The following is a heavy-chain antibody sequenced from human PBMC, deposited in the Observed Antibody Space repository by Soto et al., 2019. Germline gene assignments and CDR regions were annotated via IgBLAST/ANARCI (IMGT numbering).Heavy chain of an antibody. V-gene: IGHV4-30-2*01. CDR3: AGQYSYGSYGMDV. CDR2: MYHSGST. D-gene: IGHD5-18*01. Sequence: PSETLSPTCAVSGGSISSGGYSWSWIRQPPGKGLEWIGYMYHSGSTNYNPSLKSRVTISVDTSKNQFSLKLSSVTAADTAVYYCAGQYSYGSYGMDVWGQGTTVTVSS. CDR1: GGSISSGGYS. J-gene: IGHJ6*02.